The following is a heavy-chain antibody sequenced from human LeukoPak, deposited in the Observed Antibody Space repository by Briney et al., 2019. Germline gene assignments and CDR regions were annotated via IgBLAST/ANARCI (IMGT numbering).Heavy chain of an antibody. V-gene: IGHV4-39*01. D-gene: IGHD2-15*01. CDR1: GASISSSDYD. CDR2: ISYSGNT. CDR3: ARHCCSGPAKRVFDI. Sequence: SETLSLTCTVSGASISSSDYDWGWVRQPPGKGLEWIGTISYSGNTDYNPSLRSRVTISVDTSNNRFSLRLGSVTAADTAVYHCARHCCSGPAKRVFDIWGQGTMVTVSS. J-gene: IGHJ3*02.